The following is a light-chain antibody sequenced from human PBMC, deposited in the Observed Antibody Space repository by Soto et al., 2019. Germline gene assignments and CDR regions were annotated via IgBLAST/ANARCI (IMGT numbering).Light chain of an antibody. CDR3: QQYGSSPWT. CDR2: AAS. J-gene: IGKJ1*01. Sequence: EIVLTQSPGTLSLSPGERATLSCRASQSVTSTHLAWYQQKPGQAPRLLIYAASSRATGIPDRFSGSGSGTGSTLTINRLEPEDFAVYYCQQYGSSPWTFGQGTKVEIK. V-gene: IGKV3-20*01. CDR1: QSVTSTH.